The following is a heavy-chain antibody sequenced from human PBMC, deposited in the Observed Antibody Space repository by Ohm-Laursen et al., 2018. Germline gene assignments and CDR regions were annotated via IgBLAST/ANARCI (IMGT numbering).Heavy chain of an antibody. CDR2: ISGSGDST. Sequence: SLRLSCSASGFTFSSYAMSWVRQAPGKGLEWVSAISGSGDSTYYADSVKGRFTISRDNSKNTLYLQMNSLRAEDTAVYYCAKTPIAVARLIAGVDYWGQGTLVTVSS. D-gene: IGHD6-19*01. CDR1: GFTFSSYA. CDR3: AKTPIAVARLIAGVDY. J-gene: IGHJ4*02. V-gene: IGHV3-23*01.